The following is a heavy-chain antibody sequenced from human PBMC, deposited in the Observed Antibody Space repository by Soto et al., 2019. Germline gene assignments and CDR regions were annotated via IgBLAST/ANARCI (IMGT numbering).Heavy chain of an antibody. Sequence: QVQLVQSGAEVKKPGASVKVSCKASGYTFTGYYMHWVRQAPGQGLEWMGWINPNSGGTNYAQKFQGWVTMTRDTSISTAYMELSRLRSDDTAVYYCARGDGDYEGGDYYYGMDVWGQGTTVTVSS. D-gene: IGHD4-17*01. CDR2: INPNSGGT. CDR1: GYTFTGYY. CDR3: ARGDGDYEGGDYYYGMDV. J-gene: IGHJ6*02. V-gene: IGHV1-2*04.